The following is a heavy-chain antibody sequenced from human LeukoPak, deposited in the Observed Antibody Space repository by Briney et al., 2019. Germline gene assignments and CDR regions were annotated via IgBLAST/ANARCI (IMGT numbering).Heavy chain of an antibody. V-gene: IGHV3-23*01. CDR3: AKDGSLGIGSERASYYLHS. J-gene: IGHJ4*02. Sequence: GGSLRLSCAASGFTFRSYVMSWVRQAPGEGLEWVSGISASGGSTNYAGSVKGRFTITRDNSKNTLYLQMNSLRAEDTAVYFWAKDGSLGIGSERASYYLHSWGQGTLVTVSS. CDR1: GFTFRSYV. CDR2: ISASGGST. D-gene: IGHD3-10*01.